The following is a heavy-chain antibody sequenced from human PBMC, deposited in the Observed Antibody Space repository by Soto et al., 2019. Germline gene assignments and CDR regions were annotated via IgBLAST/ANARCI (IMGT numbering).Heavy chain of an antibody. Sequence: SETLSLTCAVYGGSFSAYYWNWIRQPPGKGLEWIGEIHHSGSTNYNPSLKSRVTISVDTSKTQFSLKLSSVTAADTAVYYCAREDXXCSSTSCKYAMDVWGQGTTVTVSS. CDR3: AREDXXCSSTSCKYAMDV. D-gene: IGHD2-2*01. J-gene: IGHJ6*02. CDR1: GGSFSAYY. V-gene: IGHV4-34*01. CDR2: IHHSGST.